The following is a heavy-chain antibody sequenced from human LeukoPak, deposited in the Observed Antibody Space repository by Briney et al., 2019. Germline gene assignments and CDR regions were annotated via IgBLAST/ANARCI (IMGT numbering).Heavy chain of an antibody. CDR3: AGALRGYSYGPTDY. D-gene: IGHD5-18*01. CDR1: GDSISSGSYY. CDR2: IYTSGST. V-gene: IGHV4-61*02. Sequence: SETLSLTCTVSGDSISSGSYYWSWIRQPAGKGLEWIGRIYTSGSTNYNPSLKSRVTMSVDTSKNQFSLKLSSVTAADTAVYYCAGALRGYSYGPTDYWGQGTLVTVSS. J-gene: IGHJ4*02.